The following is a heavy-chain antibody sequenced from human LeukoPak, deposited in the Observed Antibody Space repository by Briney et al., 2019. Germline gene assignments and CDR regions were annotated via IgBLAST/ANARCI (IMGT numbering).Heavy chain of an antibody. CDR1: GFTFSSYS. J-gene: IGHJ5*02. Sequence: GGSLRLSCAAPGFTFSSYSMNWVRQAPGRGLVWISHIDGNGRTTNYGDSVRGRFTVSRDNAKNTLYLQMNSLRAEDTAVYYCARDVPRTSGPWGQGTLVTVSS. CDR3: ARDVPRTSGP. CDR2: IDGNGRTT. V-gene: IGHV3-74*01. D-gene: IGHD3-10*01.